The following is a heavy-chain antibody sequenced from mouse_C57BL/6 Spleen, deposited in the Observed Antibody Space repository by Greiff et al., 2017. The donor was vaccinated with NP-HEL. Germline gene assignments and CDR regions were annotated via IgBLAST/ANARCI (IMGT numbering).Heavy chain of an antibody. CDR1: GYTFTSYG. Sequence: QVQLQQSGAELARPGASVKLSCKASGYTFTSYGISWVKQRTGQGLEWIGEIYPRSGNTYYNEKFKGKATLTADKSSSTAYMELRSLTSEDSAVYFCARESYGGWYFDYWGQGTTLTVSS. CDR2: IYPRSGNT. J-gene: IGHJ2*01. D-gene: IGHD1-1*02. V-gene: IGHV1-81*01. CDR3: ARESYGGWYFDY.